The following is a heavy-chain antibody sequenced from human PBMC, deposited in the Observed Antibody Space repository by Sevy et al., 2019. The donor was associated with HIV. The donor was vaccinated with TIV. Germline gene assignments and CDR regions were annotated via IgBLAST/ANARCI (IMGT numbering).Heavy chain of an antibody. J-gene: IGHJ5*01. CDR2: IKQDGSEK. V-gene: IGHV3-7*02. CDR1: GFSFSNYW. D-gene: IGHD6-13*01. CDR3: ARRSPAGTRNWFDS. Sequence: GSLRLSCAASGFSFSNYWMSWVRQTPGKGLEWVANIKQDGSEKYYVDSVKGRFTVSRDNAQNSLSLQMNTLTAEDTAVYYCARRSPAGTRNWFDSWGQGTLVTVSS.